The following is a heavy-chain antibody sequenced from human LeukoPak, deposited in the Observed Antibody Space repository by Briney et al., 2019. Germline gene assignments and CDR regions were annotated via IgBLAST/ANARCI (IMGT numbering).Heavy chain of an antibody. D-gene: IGHD1-1*01. V-gene: IGHV3-21*01. CDR2: ISSSSSYI. Sequence: PGGSLRLSCAASGYTFSSYSMNWVRQAPGKGLEWVSSISSSSSYIYYADSVKGRFTISRDNAENTLYLQINSLRAEDTAVYYCATDEAATGRLDYWGQGTLVTNSS. J-gene: IGHJ4*02. CDR3: ATDEAATGRLDY. CDR1: GYTFSSYS.